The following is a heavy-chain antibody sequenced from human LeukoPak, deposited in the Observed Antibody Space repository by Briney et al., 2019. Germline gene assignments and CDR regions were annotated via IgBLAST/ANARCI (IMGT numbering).Heavy chain of an antibody. J-gene: IGHJ5*02. CDR2: IYYSGST. V-gene: IGHV4-61*01. CDR3: ARDPRSSGYCSGGSCSDWFDP. D-gene: IGHD2-15*01. Sequence: SETLSLTCTVSGGSVSRGSDYWSWIRQPPGKGLEWIGYIYYSGSTNYNTSLKSRVTISVDTSKNQFSLKLSSVTAADTAVYYCARDPRSSGYCSGGSCSDWFDPWGQGTLVTVSS. CDR1: GGSVSRGSDY.